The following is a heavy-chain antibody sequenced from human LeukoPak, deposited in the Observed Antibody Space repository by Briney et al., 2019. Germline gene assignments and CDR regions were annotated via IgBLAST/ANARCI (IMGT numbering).Heavy chain of an antibody. J-gene: IGHJ4*02. CDR2: ISYSGST. CDR1: GGSINNYY. V-gene: IGHV4-59*01. CDR3: ARSEARSSVTTFDY. D-gene: IGHD4-11*01. Sequence: SETLSLTCTVSGGSINNYYWSWIRRPPGKGLDWIGYISYSGSTNYNPSLESRITMSVDMSKNHFSLELNSVTAADTAVYYCARSEARSSVTTFDYWGQGTLVTVSS.